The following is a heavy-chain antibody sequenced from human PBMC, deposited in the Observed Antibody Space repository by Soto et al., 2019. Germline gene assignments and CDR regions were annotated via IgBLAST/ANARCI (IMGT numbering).Heavy chain of an antibody. Sequence: EVQLLESGGGLVQPGGSLRLSCAASGFTFSSYAMSWVRQAPGKGLEWVSAISGSGGSTYYADSVKGRFTISRDNSKNTLYRQMNSLRAEDTAVYYCAKSGAYDFWSGYIFDYWGQGTLVTVSS. CDR1: GFTFSSYA. CDR3: AKSGAYDFWSGYIFDY. V-gene: IGHV3-23*01. J-gene: IGHJ4*02. CDR2: ISGSGGST. D-gene: IGHD3-3*01.